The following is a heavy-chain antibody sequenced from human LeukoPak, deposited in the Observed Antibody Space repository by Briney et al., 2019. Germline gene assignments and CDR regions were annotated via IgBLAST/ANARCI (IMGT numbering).Heavy chain of an antibody. D-gene: IGHD5-24*01. V-gene: IGHV4-61*02. CDR2: IYTSGST. J-gene: IGHJ4*02. Sequence: SETLSLTCTVSGGSISSGSYYWSWIRQPAGKGLEWIGRIYTSGSTNYNPSLKSRVTISVDTSKNQFSLKPSSVTAADTAVYYCARSRDGYNYGYFDYWGQGTLVTVSS. CDR3: ARSRDGYNYGYFDY. CDR1: GGSISSGSYY.